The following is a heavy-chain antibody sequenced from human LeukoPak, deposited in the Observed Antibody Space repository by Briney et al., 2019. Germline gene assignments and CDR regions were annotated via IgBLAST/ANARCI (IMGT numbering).Heavy chain of an antibody. D-gene: IGHD6-13*01. CDR3: ARGEIFGIAAAGTANNWFDP. CDR1: GYTFTSYG. J-gene: IGHJ5*02. CDR2: ISAYNGNT. Sequence: ASVKVSCKASGYTFTSYGICWVRQAPGQGLEWMGWISAYNGNTNYAQKLQGRVTITADKSTSTAYMELSSLRSEDTAVYYCARGEIFGIAAAGTANNWFDPWGQGTLVTVSS. V-gene: IGHV1-18*01.